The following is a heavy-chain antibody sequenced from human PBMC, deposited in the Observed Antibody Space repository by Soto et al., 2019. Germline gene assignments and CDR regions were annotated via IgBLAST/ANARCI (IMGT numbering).Heavy chain of an antibody. V-gene: IGHV3-7*01. CDR3: VYSSSWYYFQH. J-gene: IGHJ1*01. D-gene: IGHD6-13*01. CDR1: GFTFSSYW. CDR2: IKQDGSEK. Sequence: GGSPRLSCAASGFTFSSYWMSWVRQAPGKGLEWVANIKQDGSEKYYVDSVKGRFTISRDNAKNSLYLQMNSLRAEDTAVYYCVYSSSWYYFQHWGQGTLVTVSS.